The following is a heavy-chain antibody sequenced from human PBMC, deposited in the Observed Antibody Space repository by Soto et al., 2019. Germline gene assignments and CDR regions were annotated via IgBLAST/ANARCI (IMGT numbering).Heavy chain of an antibody. CDR3: ARGGDGYNPIFDY. D-gene: IGHD1-1*01. CDR2: ISGSAGST. V-gene: IGHV3-23*01. J-gene: IGHJ4*02. Sequence: EVQLLESGGGLEQPGGSLRLSRAASGFTFSRYAMTWVRQAPGKGLEWVSTISGSAGSTYYADSVKGRFTISRDNSKNTLSLQMSSLRAEDTAVYFCARGGDGYNPIFDYWGQGTLVTGSS. CDR1: GFTFSRYA.